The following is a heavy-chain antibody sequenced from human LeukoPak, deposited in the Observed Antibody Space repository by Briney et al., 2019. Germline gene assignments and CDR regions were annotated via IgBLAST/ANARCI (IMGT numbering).Heavy chain of an antibody. D-gene: IGHD6-13*01. CDR1: GFTFSSHA. J-gene: IGHJ4*02. CDR2: ILYDGSNK. Sequence: GRSLRLSCAASGFTFSSHALHWVRQAPGKGLEWVAVILYDGSNKLYVDSVKGRFSISRDNSKNTLYLQMNSLRVEDTAVYYCARDMRLYGSSGHFDSWAREPWSPSPQ. CDR3: ARDMRLYGSSGHFDS. V-gene: IGHV3-30*01.